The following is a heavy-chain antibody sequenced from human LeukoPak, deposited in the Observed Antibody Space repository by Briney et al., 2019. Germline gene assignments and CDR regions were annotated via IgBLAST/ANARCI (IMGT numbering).Heavy chain of an antibody. CDR2: IKQDGSEK. Sequence: GGSLRLSCAASGFTFSSYWMSWVRQAPGKGLEWVANIKQDGSEKYYVDSVKGRFTISRDNAKNSLYLQMNSLRAEDTAVYYCARDRVDSSGYPYFGYWDQGTLVTVSS. CDR1: GFTFSSYW. V-gene: IGHV3-7*01. D-gene: IGHD3-22*01. CDR3: ARDRVDSSGYPYFGY. J-gene: IGHJ4*02.